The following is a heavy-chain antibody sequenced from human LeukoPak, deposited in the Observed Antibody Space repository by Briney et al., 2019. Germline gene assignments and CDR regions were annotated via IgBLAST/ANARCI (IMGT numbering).Heavy chain of an antibody. J-gene: IGHJ4*02. CDR1: GFSFTTYW. CDR2: IKQDGSEK. Sequence: GGSLRLSCAASGFSFTTYWMSWVRQAPGKGLEWVANIKQDGSEKYYVDSVKGRFTISRDNAKNSLYLQMNSLRAEDTAVYYCAIMGSSSWKGGPSDYWGQGTLVTVSS. D-gene: IGHD6-13*01. V-gene: IGHV3-7*01. CDR3: AIMGSSSWKGGPSDY.